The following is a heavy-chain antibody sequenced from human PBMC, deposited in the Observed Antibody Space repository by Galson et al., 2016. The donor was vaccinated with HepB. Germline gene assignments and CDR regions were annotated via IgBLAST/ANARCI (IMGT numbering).Heavy chain of an antibody. CDR3: ARAEKNSGGWYGFIDY. CDR2: IIHSEST. CDR1: GGSVSDGSYH. J-gene: IGHJ4*02. D-gene: IGHD6-19*01. V-gene: IGHV4-34*12. Sequence: SETLSLTCAVSGGSVSDGSYHWSWIRQPPGKGLEWIGEIIHSESTSYNPSLKSRVTMSLDTSKKQFSLELTSVTAADTAVYYGARAEKNSGGWYGFIDYWGQGTLVSVSS.